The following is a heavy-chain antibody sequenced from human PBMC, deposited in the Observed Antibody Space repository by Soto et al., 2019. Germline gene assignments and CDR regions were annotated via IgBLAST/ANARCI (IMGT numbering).Heavy chain of an antibody. Sequence: SETLSLTCTVSGDSISGYYWTWIRQSPGKGLQWIGYIYSSGSTNNNPSLESRVTMSVDPSKKQFSLKLTSVTAADTAVYYCVRSRSRSSFGSFDYWGQGSLVTVSS. J-gene: IGHJ4*02. V-gene: IGHV4-59*08. CDR3: VRSRSRSSFGSFDY. D-gene: IGHD3-3*01. CDR1: GDSISGYY. CDR2: IYSSGST.